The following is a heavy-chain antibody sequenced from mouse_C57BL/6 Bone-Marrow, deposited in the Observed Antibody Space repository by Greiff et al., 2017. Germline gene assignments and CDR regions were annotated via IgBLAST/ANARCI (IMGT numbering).Heavy chain of an antibody. J-gene: IGHJ4*01. CDR1: GYTFTSYW. CDR2: INPSNGGT. D-gene: IGHD1-1*01. CDR3: ARGYYGSSYGYYAMDY. Sequence: VQLQQPGTELVKPGASVKLSCKASGYTFTSYWMHWVKQRPGQGLEWIGNINPSNGGTNYNEKFKSKATLTVDKSSSTAYMQLSSLTSEDSAVYYCARGYYGSSYGYYAMDYWGQGTSVTVSS. V-gene: IGHV1-53*01.